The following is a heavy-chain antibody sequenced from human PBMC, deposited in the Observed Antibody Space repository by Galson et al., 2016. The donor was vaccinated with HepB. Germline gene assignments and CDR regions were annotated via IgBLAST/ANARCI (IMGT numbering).Heavy chain of an antibody. CDR3: TREPLWSPVSFFDC. D-gene: IGHD3-10*01. CDR2: IRSNAYGATT. V-gene: IGHV3-49*04. CDR1: GFSFGDYA. Sequence: SLRLSCATSGFSFGDYAMSWVRQAPGKGLEWLGFIRSNAYGATTKYAASVKGRFTISRDDSKSIAYLQMDSLKTEDTAVYYCTREPLWSPVSFFDCWGQGTLVPVSS. J-gene: IGHJ4*02.